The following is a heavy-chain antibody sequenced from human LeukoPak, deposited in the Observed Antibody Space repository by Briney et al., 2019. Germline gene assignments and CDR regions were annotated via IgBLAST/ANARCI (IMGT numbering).Heavy chain of an antibody. D-gene: IGHD2-15*01. J-gene: IGHJ4*02. CDR1: GFTFSSYR. Sequence: GGSLRLSCAASGFTFSSYRMNWVRQAPGKGLEWVSSISSSSSYTYYADSVKGRFTISRDNAKNSLYLQMNSLRAEDTAVYYCARVGVAAPFDYWGQGTLVTVSS. V-gene: IGHV3-21*01. CDR3: ARVGVAAPFDY. CDR2: ISSSSSYT.